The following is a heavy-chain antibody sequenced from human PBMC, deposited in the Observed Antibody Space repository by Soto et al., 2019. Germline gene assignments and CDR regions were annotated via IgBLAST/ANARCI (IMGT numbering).Heavy chain of an antibody. CDR3: ARASGGHSGWGRWSVP. CDR2: ISHSGTS. V-gene: IGHV4-38-2*02. Sequence: SETLSLTCTVSGYSISSGYYWSWIRQTPGKGLEWIGSISHSGTSFYNPSLRSRVTISMDTSNNHFSLKLNSLTATDTAVYYFARASGGHSGWGRWSVPWGQGTLVTVSS. CDR1: GYSISSGYY. J-gene: IGHJ5*02. D-gene: IGHD2-21*02.